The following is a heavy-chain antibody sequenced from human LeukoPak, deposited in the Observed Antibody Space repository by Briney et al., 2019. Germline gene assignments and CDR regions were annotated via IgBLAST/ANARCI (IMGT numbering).Heavy chain of an antibody. D-gene: IGHD5-12*01. J-gene: IGHJ4*02. CDR2: IYYSGST. CDR3: ARARNSGLDY. CDR1: GGSISSYY. Sequence: KTSETPSLTCTVSGGSISSYYWSWIRQPPGKGLEWIGYIYYSGSTNYNPSLKSRVTISVDTSKNQFSLKLSPVTAADTAVYYCARARNSGLDYWGQGTLVTVSS. V-gene: IGHV4-59*01.